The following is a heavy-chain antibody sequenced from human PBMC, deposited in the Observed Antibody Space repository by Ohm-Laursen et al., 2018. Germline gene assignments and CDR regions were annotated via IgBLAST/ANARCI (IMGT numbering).Heavy chain of an antibody. V-gene: IGHV4-59*01. CDR3: AGYDFWSGLSRGMDV. CDR2: IYYSGST. J-gene: IGHJ6*02. CDR1: GVSITNDY. D-gene: IGHD3-3*01. Sequence: TLSLTCTVSGVSITNDYWSWIRQPPGKGLEWIGYIYYSGSTNYNPSLKSRVTISVDTSKNQFSLKLSSVTAADTAVYYCAGYDFWSGLSRGMDVWGQGTTVTVSS.